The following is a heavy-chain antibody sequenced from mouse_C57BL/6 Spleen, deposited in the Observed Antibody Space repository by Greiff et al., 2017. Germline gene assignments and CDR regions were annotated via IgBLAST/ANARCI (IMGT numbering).Heavy chain of an antibody. CDR2: ISDGGSYT. D-gene: IGHD2-1*01. CDR1: GFTFSSYA. J-gene: IGHJ2*01. Sequence: EVMLVESGGGLVKPGGSLKLSCAASGFTFSSYAMSWVRQTPEKRLEWVATISDGGSYTYYPDNVKGRFTISRDNAKNNLYLQMSHLRSEDTAMYYCARDLYYGKGDYFDYWGQGTTLTVSS. CDR3: ARDLYYGKGDYFDY. V-gene: IGHV5-4*01.